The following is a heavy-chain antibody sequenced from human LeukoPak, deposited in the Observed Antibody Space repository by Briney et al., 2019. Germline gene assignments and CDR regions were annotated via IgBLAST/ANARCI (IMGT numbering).Heavy chain of an antibody. V-gene: IGHV3-7*01. CDR3: SAYTHWVAGDA. D-gene: IGHD3-16*01. CDR2: MNQDGSAK. Sequence: GGSLRLSCAASGFTFSDSWMSWVRQAPGKGQEWVANMNQDGSAKGYVDSVKGRFTISRDNARNSLYLQMSSLRPEDTAVYYCSAYTHWVAGDAWGQGTTVTVSS. CDR1: GFTFSDSW. J-gene: IGHJ6*02.